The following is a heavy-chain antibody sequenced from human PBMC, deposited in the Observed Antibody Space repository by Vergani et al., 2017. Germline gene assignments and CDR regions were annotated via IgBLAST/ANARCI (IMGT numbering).Heavy chain of an antibody. Sequence: EVQLLQSGGGVIQPGGSVRLSCAASGFTFIACPMTWVRQAPGKGLEWVSYISAHYPSTYYADSVKGRFTISRDNSKNMLYLPMNSLRVDDTGVYYCASARCIATCYMSNWLDSWGQGTLVTVSS. CDR3: ASARCIATCYMSNWLDS. CDR1: GFTFIACP. D-gene: IGHD3-9*01. V-gene: IGHV3-23*01. CDR2: ISAHYPST. J-gene: IGHJ5*01.